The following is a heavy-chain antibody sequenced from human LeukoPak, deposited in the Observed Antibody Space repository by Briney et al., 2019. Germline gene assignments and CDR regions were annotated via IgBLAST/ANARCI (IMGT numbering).Heavy chain of an antibody. CDR3: AREDYDFWSGYYSANY. J-gene: IGHJ4*02. Sequence: SETLSLTCTVSGGSISSSSYYWGWIRQPPGKGLEWIGSIYYGGSTYYNPSLKSRVTISVDTSKNQFSLKLSSVTAADTAVYYCAREDYDFWSGYYSANYWGQGTLVTVSS. CDR2: IYYGGST. D-gene: IGHD3-3*01. V-gene: IGHV4-39*07. CDR1: GGSISSSSYY.